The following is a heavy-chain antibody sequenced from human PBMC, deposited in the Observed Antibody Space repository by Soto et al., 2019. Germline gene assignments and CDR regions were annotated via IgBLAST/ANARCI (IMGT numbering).Heavy chain of an antibody. V-gene: IGHV3-11*06. CDR1: GFTFSDYY. D-gene: IGHD5-18*01. Sequence: PGGSLRLSCEGSGFTFSDYYISWIRQAPGKGLEWISYSSNSGTFSRYADSVKGRFSISRDNTKNLLYLQMDSLKVEDTAVYYCARGPQYTFGPQPDYWGQGTQVTVSS. CDR2: SSNSGTFS. CDR3: ARGPQYTFGPQPDY. J-gene: IGHJ4*02.